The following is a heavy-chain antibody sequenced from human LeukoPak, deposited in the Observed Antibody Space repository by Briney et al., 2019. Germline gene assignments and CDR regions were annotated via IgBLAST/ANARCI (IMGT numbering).Heavy chain of an antibody. CDR2: IYYTGTT. Sequence: PSETLSLTCTVSGGSITSSSYHWGWIRQPPGKGLEWIGSIYYTGTTYYNPSLKSRVSIFVDTSKNQFSLNLSSVTAADTAMYYCARHPFDEYYGSGSYYNLEWFDPWGQGTLVTVSS. V-gene: IGHV4-39*01. CDR3: ARHPFDEYYGSGSYYNLEWFDP. D-gene: IGHD3-10*01. CDR1: GGSITSSSYH. J-gene: IGHJ5*02.